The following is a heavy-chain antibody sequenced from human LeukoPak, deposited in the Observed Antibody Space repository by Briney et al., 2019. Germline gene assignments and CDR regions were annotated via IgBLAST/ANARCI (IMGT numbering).Heavy chain of an antibody. D-gene: IGHD4-11*01. CDR1: GFTFSNYW. V-gene: IGHV3-7*01. J-gene: IGHJ4*02. CDR2: MKEDGSEK. Sequence: GGSLRLSCAASGFTFSNYWMSWVRQAPGKGLEWVANMKEDGSEKNYVDSVKGRFTISRDNAQDSLYLQMNSLRAEATAVYYCARDRGYSNFDYRGQGTLVTVSS. CDR3: ARDRGYSNFDY.